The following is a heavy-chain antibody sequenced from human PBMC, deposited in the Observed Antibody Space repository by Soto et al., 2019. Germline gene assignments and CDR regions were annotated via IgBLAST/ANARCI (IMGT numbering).Heavy chain of an antibody. V-gene: IGHV3-33*01. D-gene: IGHD6-13*01. CDR1: GFTFSSYG. CDR2: IWYDGSNK. J-gene: IGHJ6*02. Sequence: QVQLVESGGGVVQPGRSLRLSCAASGFTFSSYGMHWVRQAPGKGLEWVAVIWYDGSNKYYADSVKGRFTISRDNSKNTLYLQMNSLRAEDTAVYYCAREYGSSWAGDYYYGMDVWGQGTTVTVSS. CDR3: AREYGSSWAGDYYYGMDV.